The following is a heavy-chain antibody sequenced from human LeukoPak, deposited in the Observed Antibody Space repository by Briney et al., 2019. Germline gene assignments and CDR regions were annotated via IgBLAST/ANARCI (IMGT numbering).Heavy chain of an antibody. CDR3: AKVRPTRFVESSGWLELGY. Sequence: GGSLRPSCAASGFTFNYYAMHWVRQAPGKGLEWVSLISGDGSRTYYEDSVKGRFTISRDNGKNSLYLQMNSLRTEDTAFYYCAKVRPTRFVESSGWLELGYWGQGTLVTVSS. J-gene: IGHJ4*02. CDR1: GFTFNYYA. V-gene: IGHV3-43*02. D-gene: IGHD6-19*01. CDR2: ISGDGSRT.